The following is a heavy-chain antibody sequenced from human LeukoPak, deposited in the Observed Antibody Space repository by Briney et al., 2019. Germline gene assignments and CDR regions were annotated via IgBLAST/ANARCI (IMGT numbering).Heavy chain of an antibody. V-gene: IGHV3-74*01. CDR3: ASHSSSWYRDY. Sequence: GGSLRLSCAASGFTFSSYWMHWVRQAPGKGLVWVSRINSDGSSTSYADSVKGRFTISRDNAKNTLYLQMNSLRVEDTAVYYCASHSSSWYRDYWGQGTLVTVSS. CDR1: GFTFSSYW. J-gene: IGHJ4*02. CDR2: INSDGSST. D-gene: IGHD6-13*01.